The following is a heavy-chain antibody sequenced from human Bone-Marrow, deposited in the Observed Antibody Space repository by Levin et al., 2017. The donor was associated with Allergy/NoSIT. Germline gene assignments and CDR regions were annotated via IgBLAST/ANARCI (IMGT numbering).Heavy chain of an antibody. J-gene: IGHJ6*02. CDR3: ARGGVSSTSCYKTHYYYYGMDV. CDR2: INHSGST. CDR1: GGSFSGYY. V-gene: IGHV4-34*01. D-gene: IGHD2-2*02. Sequence: SQTLSLTCAVYGGSFSGYYWSWIRQPPGKGLEWIGEINHSGSTNYNPSLKSRVTISVDTSKNQFSLKLSSVTAADTAVYYCARGGVSSTSCYKTHYYYYGMDVWGQGTTVTVSS.